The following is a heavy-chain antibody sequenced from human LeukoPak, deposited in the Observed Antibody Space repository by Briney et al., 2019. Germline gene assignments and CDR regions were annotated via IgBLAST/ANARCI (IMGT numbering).Heavy chain of an antibody. D-gene: IGHD5-18*01. Sequence: PSETLSLTCAVYGGSFSGYYWSWIRQPPGKGLEWIGEINHSGSTNYNPSLKSRVTMSVDTSKNQFFLRLSSVTAADTAVYYCASSSAMVTHSFDYWGQGTLVTVSS. CDR1: GGSFSGYY. V-gene: IGHV4-34*01. J-gene: IGHJ4*02. CDR3: ASSSAMVTHSFDY. CDR2: INHSGST.